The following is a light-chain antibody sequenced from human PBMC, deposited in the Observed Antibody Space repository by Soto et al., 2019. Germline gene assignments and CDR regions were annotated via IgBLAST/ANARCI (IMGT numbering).Light chain of an antibody. CDR3: QHYYSSPPGFT. V-gene: IGKV3-20*01. J-gene: IGKJ3*01. Sequence: EIVLTQSPGTLSLFPGERATLSCRASQSIASTYFAWYQQRPGQATRLLIYAASCRSTGVAHRFSGGGSGTEFTLTISRLEPEDSAVYYCQHYYSSPPGFTFGPGTTLDVK. CDR2: AAS. CDR1: QSIASTY.